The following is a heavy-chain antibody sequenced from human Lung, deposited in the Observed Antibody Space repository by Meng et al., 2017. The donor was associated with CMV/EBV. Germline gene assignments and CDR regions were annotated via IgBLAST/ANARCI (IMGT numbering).Heavy chain of an antibody. Sequence: SETLSLXXTVSGGSVRSSFYYWSWIRQSPGKGLEWIGYIYYSGSTDYNTSLKSRVTMPIDTSKKQTSLKLSSVTAADTAVYYCARSPTGDYAMDVWGQGTXVTVSS. CDR3: ARSPTGDYAMDV. V-gene: IGHV4-61*01. CDR2: IYYSGST. CDR1: GGSVRSSFYY. D-gene: IGHD4-17*01. J-gene: IGHJ6*02.